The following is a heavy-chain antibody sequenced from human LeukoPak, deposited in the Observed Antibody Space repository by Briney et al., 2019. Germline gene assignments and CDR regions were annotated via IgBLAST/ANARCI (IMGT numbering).Heavy chain of an antibody. CDR3: ARVGEYSSSSGGFAY. D-gene: IGHD6-6*01. Sequence: SETLSLTCTVSGGSISSYYWSWIRQPPGKGLEWIGYIYYSGSTNYSPSLKSRVTISVDTSKNQFSLKLSSVTAADTAVYYCARVGEYSSSSGGFAYWGQGTLVTVSS. V-gene: IGHV4-59*01. CDR2: IYYSGST. J-gene: IGHJ4*02. CDR1: GGSISSYY.